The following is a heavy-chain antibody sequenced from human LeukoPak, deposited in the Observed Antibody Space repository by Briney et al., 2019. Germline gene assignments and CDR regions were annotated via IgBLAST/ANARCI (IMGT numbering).Heavy chain of an antibody. J-gene: IGHJ4*02. CDR1: GFTFSSYG. V-gene: IGHV3-30*18. D-gene: IGHD6-6*01. CDR3: AKEVRQLVERYYFDY. Sequence: PGGSLRLSCAASGFTFSSYGMHWVRQAPGKGLEWVAVISYDGSNKYYADSVKGRFTISRDNSKNTLYLQMNSLRAEDTAVYYCAKEVRQLVERYYFDYWGQGTLVTVSS. CDR2: ISYDGSNK.